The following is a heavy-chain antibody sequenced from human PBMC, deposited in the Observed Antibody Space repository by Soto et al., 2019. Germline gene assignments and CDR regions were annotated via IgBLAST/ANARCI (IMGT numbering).Heavy chain of an antibody. CDR1: GGSISSYY. J-gene: IGHJ5*02. CDR3: ARERGRVTTVRWFDP. CDR2: IYYSGGT. D-gene: IGHD4-4*01. V-gene: IGHV4-59*01. Sequence: QVQLQESGPGLVKPSETLSLTCTVSGGSISSYYWSWIRQPPGKGLEWIGYIYYSGGTNYNPSLKSRVTISVDTSKNQFSLKLSSVTAADTAVYYCARERGRVTTVRWFDPWGQGTLVTVSS.